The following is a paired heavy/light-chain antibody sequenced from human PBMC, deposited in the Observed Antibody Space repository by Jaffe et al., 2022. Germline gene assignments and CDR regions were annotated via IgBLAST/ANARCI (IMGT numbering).Heavy chain of an antibody. J-gene: IGHJ3*02. CDR1: GFSLSTSGVG. D-gene: IGHD2-15*01. Sequence: QITLKESGPTLVKPTQTLTLTCTFSGFSLSTSGVGVGWIRQPPGKALEWLALIYWNDYKHYRPSLKTRLTITKDTSENQVVLTMTNMDPVDTATYYCVHKRCSGGSCYYTFDMWGQGTMVTVSS. CDR2: IYWNDYK. V-gene: IGHV2-5*01. CDR3: VHKRCSGGSCYYTFDM.
Light chain of an antibody. V-gene: IGLV2-14*03. Sequence: QSALTQPASVSGSPGQSITISCTGTSSDVGGYNYVSWYQQHPGKAPKIMIYDVANRPSGVSNRFSGSKSGNTASLTISGLQAEDEAEYYCSSYTSSSTWVFGGGTKVTVL. CDR1: SSDVGGYNY. CDR2: DVA. J-gene: IGLJ2*01. CDR3: SSYTSSSTWV.